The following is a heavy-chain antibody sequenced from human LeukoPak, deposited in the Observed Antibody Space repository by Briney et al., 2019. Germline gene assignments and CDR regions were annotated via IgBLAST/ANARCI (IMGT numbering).Heavy chain of an antibody. J-gene: IGHJ4*02. V-gene: IGHV4-34*01. D-gene: IGHD3-10*01. CDR1: GGSFSGYY. Sequence: SETLSLTCAVYGGSFSGYYWSWIRQPPGKGLEWIGEINHSGSTNYNPSLKSRVTISVDTSKNQFSLKLSSVTAADTAVYCCARSLYGSGSVWGQGTLVTVSS. CDR2: INHSGST. CDR3: ARSLYGSGSV.